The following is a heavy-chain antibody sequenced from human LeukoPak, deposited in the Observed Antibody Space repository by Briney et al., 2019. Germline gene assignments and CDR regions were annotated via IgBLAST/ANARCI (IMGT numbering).Heavy chain of an antibody. D-gene: IGHD6-13*01. CDR1: GFMFSDYF. CDR2: ISGSGGST. CDR3: AKDRVYDRRGWFDP. J-gene: IGHJ5*02. V-gene: IGHV3-23*01. Sequence: GGSLRLSCAASGFMFSDYFMSWIRQPPGKGLEWVSAISGSGGSTYYADSVKGRFTISRDNSKNTLYLQMNSLRAEDTAVYYCAKDRVYDRRGWFDPWGQGTLVTVSS.